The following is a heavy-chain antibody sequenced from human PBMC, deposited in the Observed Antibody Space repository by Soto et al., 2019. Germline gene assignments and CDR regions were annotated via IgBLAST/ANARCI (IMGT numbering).Heavy chain of an antibody. J-gene: IGHJ6*02. CDR3: TRDKGIAYDMDV. V-gene: IGHV3-48*02. CDR1: GFTFSTYS. D-gene: IGHD6-13*01. Sequence: GGSLRLSCAASGFTFSTYSMNWVRQAPGKGLEWVSYIGRGGNIYYADSVKGRFTISRDNARNSLYLQMNSLRDEDTAVYYCTRDKGIAYDMDVWGQGTTVTVSS. CDR2: IGRGGNI.